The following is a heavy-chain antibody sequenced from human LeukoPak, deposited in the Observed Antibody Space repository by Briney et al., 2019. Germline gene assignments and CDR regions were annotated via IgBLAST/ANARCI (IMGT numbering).Heavy chain of an antibody. Sequence: QPGGPLRLPCALSGDRLSPYCVSGVPAAPGKGLECVANIKEDGSETNYVDSLRGRFTISRDNVKNTLYLQINSLRVEDTAVYYCGRDSFEADIDYWGQGTLVTVSS. CDR1: GDRLSPYC. D-gene: IGHD3-10*01. CDR2: IKEDGSET. J-gene: IGHJ4*02. V-gene: IGHV3-7*01. CDR3: GRDSFEADIDY.